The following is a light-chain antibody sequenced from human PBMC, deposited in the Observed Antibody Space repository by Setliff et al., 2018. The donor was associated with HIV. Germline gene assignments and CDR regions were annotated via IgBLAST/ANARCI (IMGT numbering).Light chain of an antibody. CDR3: QQYGSSPYT. J-gene: IGKJ2*01. V-gene: IGKV3-20*01. CDR2: GAS. CDR1: QSITSSY. Sequence: EIVLTQSPGTLSLSPGERATLSCRARQSITSSYLAWYQHKPGQAPRLLIYGASNRATGIPDRFSGSGSGTDFTVTISRLEPEDFAVYYCQQYGSSPYTFGQGTKVDIK.